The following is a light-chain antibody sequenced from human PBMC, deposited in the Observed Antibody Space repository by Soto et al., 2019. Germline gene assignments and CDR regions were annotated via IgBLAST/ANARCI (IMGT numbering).Light chain of an antibody. CDR3: QQYNSWPPIT. Sequence: EIVMTQSPATLSVSAGERATLSCRASQSVSSNLAWYQQKPGQATRLIIYGASTRATGIPDRFGGSGSGTEFTLTISSLQSEDFAVYYCQQYNSWPPITFGQGTRLEIK. V-gene: IGKV3-15*01. CDR2: GAS. CDR1: QSVSSN. J-gene: IGKJ5*01.